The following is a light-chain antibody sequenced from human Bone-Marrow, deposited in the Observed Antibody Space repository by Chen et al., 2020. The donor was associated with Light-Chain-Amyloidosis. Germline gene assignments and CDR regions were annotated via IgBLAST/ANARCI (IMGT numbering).Light chain of an antibody. CDR3: QSYQGSSQGV. Sequence: NFMLTQPHSVSESPGKTVIISCTRSSGSIATNYVQWYQQRPGSSPTTVIYEDDQRPSGVPDRFSVSCDRSSNSASLTISGLKTADEADYYCQSYQGSSQGVFGGGTKLTVL. CDR2: EDD. CDR1: SGSIATNY. J-gene: IGLJ3*02. V-gene: IGLV6-57*01.